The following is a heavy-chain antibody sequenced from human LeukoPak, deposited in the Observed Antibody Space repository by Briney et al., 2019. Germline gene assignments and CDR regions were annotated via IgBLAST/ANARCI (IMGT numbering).Heavy chain of an antibody. CDR1: GFSFSVSW. V-gene: IGHV3-7*01. CDR2: IKYDGNEK. CDR3: ARGGTTFEH. D-gene: IGHD1-1*01. Sequence: PGGSLRLSCAASGFSFSVSWMSWVRQAPGKGLEWVANIKYDGNEKYYVDSVKGRFTISRDNAKNSLHLQVNSLRAEDTAVYYCARGGTTFEHWGQGTLVTVSS. J-gene: IGHJ4*02.